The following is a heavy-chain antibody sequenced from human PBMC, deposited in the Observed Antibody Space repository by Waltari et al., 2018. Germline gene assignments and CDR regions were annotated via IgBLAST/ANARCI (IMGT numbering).Heavy chain of an antibody. CDR2: ISSSSSTI. CDR1: GFTFSSYS. D-gene: IGHD6-6*01. J-gene: IGHJ6*02. V-gene: IGHV3-48*01. CDR3: ARVPPIAARPDGYGMDV. Sequence: EVQLVESGGGLVQPGGSLRLSCAASGFTFSSYSMNWVRQAPGKGLEWVSYISSSSSTIYYADSVKGRFTISRDNAKNSLYLQMNSLRAEDTAVYYCARVPPIAARPDGYGMDVWGQGTTVTVSS.